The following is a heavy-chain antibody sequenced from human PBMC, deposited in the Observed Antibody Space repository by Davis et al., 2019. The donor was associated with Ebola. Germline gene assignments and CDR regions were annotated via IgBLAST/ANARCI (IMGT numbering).Heavy chain of an antibody. D-gene: IGHD1-1*01. CDR1: GRSISSYY. J-gene: IGHJ6*02. Sequence: PSETLSLTCTVSGRSISSYYWSWIRQPPGKGLEWIGYIYYSGSTNYNPSLKSRVTISVDTSKNQFSLKLSSVTAADTAVYYCARRGVANWYYYGMDVWGQGTTVTVSS. CDR3: ARRGVANWYYYGMDV. CDR2: IYYSGST. V-gene: IGHV4-59*12.